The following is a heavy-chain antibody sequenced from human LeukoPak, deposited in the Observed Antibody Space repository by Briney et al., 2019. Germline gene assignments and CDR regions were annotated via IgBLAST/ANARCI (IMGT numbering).Heavy chain of an antibody. CDR3: AKTMYYSPRYSFDY. V-gene: IGHV3-23*01. J-gene: IGHJ4*02. D-gene: IGHD3-10*01. Sequence: PGGSLRLSCAASGFTFSNYAMSWVRQAPGKGLEWVSTISGSGGGTYYADSVKGRFTISRDNSKNTLYLQLNSLRAEDTAIYYCAKTMYYSPRYSFDYWGQGTLVTVSS. CDR2: ISGSGGGT. CDR1: GFTFSNYA.